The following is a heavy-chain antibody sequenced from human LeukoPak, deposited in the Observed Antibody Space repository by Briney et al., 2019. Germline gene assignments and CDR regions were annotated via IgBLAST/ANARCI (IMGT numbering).Heavy chain of an antibody. CDR3: ARDLNARSSFELGY. Sequence: GGSLRLSCVASGFAFSRSWMSWVRQAPGKGLEWVSTIRGSGGSTYYADSVKGRFTISRDNAKNSLFLQMNSLRAEDTAVYYCARDLNARSSFELGYWGQGTLVTVSS. J-gene: IGHJ4*02. D-gene: IGHD6-13*01. CDR1: GFAFSRSW. V-gene: IGHV3-23*01. CDR2: IRGSGGST.